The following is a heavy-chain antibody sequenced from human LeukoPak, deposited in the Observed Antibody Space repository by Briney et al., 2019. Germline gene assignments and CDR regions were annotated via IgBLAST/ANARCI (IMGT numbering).Heavy chain of an antibody. CDR1: GFTFDDYA. CDR2: ISWNSGSI. V-gene: IGHV3-9*01. Sequence: GGSLRLSCAASGFTFDDYAMHWVRQAPGKGLGWVSGISWNSGSIGYADSVKGRFTISRDNAKDSLYLQMNSLRAEGTALYYCAKDIYYDSSGYGMDVWGQGTTVTVSS. CDR3: AKDIYYDSSGYGMDV. D-gene: IGHD3-22*01. J-gene: IGHJ6*02.